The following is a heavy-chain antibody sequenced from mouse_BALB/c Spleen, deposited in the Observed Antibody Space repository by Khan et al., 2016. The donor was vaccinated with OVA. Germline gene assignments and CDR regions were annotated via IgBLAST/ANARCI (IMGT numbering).Heavy chain of an antibody. Sequence: VQLQQPGPELVRPGASVKISCTASGYSFTGYFMNWVMQSHGKSLEWIGRINPHIGETFYNQRFKDKATLTVDESSSTAHMELRSLASEDSAVDYCTRIYRSDFDYWGQGTTLTVSP. J-gene: IGHJ2*01. CDR1: GYSFTGYF. V-gene: IGHV1-20*02. CDR2: INPHIGET. CDR3: TRIYRSDFDY. D-gene: IGHD1-1*01.